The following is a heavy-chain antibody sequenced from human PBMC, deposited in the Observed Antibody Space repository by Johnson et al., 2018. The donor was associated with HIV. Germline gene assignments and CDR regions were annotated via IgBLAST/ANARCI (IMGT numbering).Heavy chain of an antibody. V-gene: IGHV3-43D*03. Sequence: VQLVESGGVVVQPGGSLRLSCAASGFTFDDYAMHWVRQAPGKGLEWVSLIGWDGGRTYYADSVKGRFTISRVNSKHSLYLQMNSLRAEDTAVYYCAGDYREANAFDIWGQWTMVTVSS. CDR2: IGWDGGRT. CDR1: GFTFDDYA. J-gene: IGHJ3*02. D-gene: IGHD1-26*01. CDR3: AGDYREANAFDI.